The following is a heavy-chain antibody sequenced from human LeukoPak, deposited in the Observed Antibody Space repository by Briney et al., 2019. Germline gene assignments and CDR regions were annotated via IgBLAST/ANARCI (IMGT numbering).Heavy chain of an antibody. D-gene: IGHD5-18*01. J-gene: IGHJ4*02. CDR1: GGSISSGSYS. CDR2: IYTSGST. Sequence: SQTLSLTCTVSGGSISSGSYSWNWIRQPAGKGLEWIGHIYTSGSTNYNPSLKSRVTISVDTSKNQFSLKLSSVTAADTAVYYCAREKSGYSLFDYWGQGTLVTVSS. CDR3: AREKSGYSLFDY. V-gene: IGHV4-61*09.